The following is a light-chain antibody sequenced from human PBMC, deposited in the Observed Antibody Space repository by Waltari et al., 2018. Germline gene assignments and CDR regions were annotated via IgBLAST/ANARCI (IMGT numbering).Light chain of an antibody. J-gene: IGKJ5*01. CDR3: QQYNNWPPIT. CDR2: GAS. Sequence: ETVMTQSPASLSVSPGEGAILSCRASQNVSSKLAWYQQKPGQAPRLLIFGASTRATGIPAMFSGSGSGTEFTLTISSLQSEDFAVYYCQQYNNWPPITFGQGTRLEIK. CDR1: QNVSSK. V-gene: IGKV3-15*01.